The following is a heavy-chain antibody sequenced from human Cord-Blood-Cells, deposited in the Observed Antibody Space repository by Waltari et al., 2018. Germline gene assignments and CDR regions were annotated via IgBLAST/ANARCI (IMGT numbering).Heavy chain of an antibody. CDR1: GASISRSNW. J-gene: IGHJ3*02. D-gene: IGHD4-17*01. Sequence: QVQLQESGPGLVKPSGTLSLTCAVSGASISRSNWWAWVRQPPGKGLEWIGEIYHSGSTNYNPSLKSRVTISVDKSKNQFSLKLSSVTAADTAVYYCARVGGDYVSHDAFDIWGQGTMVTVSS. CDR2: IYHSGST. CDR3: ARVGGDYVSHDAFDI. V-gene: IGHV4-4*02.